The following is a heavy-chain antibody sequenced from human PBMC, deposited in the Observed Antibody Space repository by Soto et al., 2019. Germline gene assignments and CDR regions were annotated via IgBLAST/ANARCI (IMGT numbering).Heavy chain of an antibody. J-gene: IGHJ6*02. V-gene: IGHV4-31*03. CDR3: GSIAARGSYYYYYGMDV. CDR1: GGSVTSGNYY. CDR2: IYYSGST. Sequence: LPLTCTVSGGSVTSGNYYWSWIRQPPGKGLEWIGHIYYSGSTYYNPSLKSRVTISVDTSKNQFSLKLSSVIAADTAVYYCGSIAARGSYYYYYGMDVWGQGTTVTVSS. D-gene: IGHD6-6*01.